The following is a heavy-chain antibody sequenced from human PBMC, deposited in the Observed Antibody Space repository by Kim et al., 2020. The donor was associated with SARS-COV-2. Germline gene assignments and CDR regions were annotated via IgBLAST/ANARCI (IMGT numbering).Heavy chain of an antibody. CDR1: GFTFSSYA. Sequence: GGSLRLSCAASGFTFSSYAMHWVRQAPGKGLEWVAVISYDGSNKYYADSVKGRFTISRDNSKNTLYLQMNSLRAEDTAVYYCARGSGGFDPWGQGTLVT. D-gene: IGHD1-26*01. CDR3: ARGSGGFDP. J-gene: IGHJ5*02. CDR2: ISYDGSNK. V-gene: IGHV3-30-3*01.